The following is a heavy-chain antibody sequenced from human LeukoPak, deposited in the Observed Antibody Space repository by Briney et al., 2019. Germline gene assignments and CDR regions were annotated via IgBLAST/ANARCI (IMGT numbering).Heavy chain of an antibody. CDR3: ARGEVCRDGDCYPPGR. J-gene: IGHJ4*02. CDR2: IYPSDGST. D-gene: IGHD2-21*02. Sequence: ASVKVSCKASGYTFTAYYIHWVRQAPGVGLEWLGIIYPSDGSTTYAQRFQGRVTMTRDTSTSTVYMGLRSLTSEDTAVYFCARGEVCRDGDCYPPGRWGQGTLVTVSS. CDR1: GYTFTAYY. V-gene: IGHV1-46*01.